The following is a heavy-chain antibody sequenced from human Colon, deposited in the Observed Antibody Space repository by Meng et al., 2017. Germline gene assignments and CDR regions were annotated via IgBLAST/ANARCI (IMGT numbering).Heavy chain of an antibody. CDR1: GDSVSSNRAL. V-gene: IGHV6-1*01. J-gene: IGHJ4*02. CDR2: TYYRSEWQN. D-gene: IGHD3-10*01. CDR3: TTWYGEY. Sequence: QVQLQPSGPGLWQPSQTLSLTCAISGDSVSSNRALWHWVRQSPSRGLEWLGQTYYRSEWQNHYGVSVKSRITINADTSRNHFSLHLNSVTPEDTAVYYCTTWYGEYWGQGTLVTVSS.